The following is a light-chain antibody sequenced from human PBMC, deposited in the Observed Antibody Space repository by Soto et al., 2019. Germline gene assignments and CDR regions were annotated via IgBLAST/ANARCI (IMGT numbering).Light chain of an antibody. CDR2: DAS. Sequence: DIRMTQSASTLSASLGDRVTITCGASQSISSWLAWYQQKQGKAPKLLIYDASSLESGVPSRFSGSGYGTEFNLTISSLQPDDFATYYCQQYNSYSRTFGQGTKVDIK. CDR1: QSISSW. V-gene: IGKV1-5*01. J-gene: IGKJ1*01. CDR3: QQYNSYSRT.